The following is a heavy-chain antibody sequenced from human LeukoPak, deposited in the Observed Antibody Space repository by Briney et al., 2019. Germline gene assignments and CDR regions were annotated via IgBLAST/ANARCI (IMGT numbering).Heavy chain of an antibody. V-gene: IGHV1-69*05. D-gene: IGHD3-3*01. Sequence: SVKDSCKASGGTFSSYAISWVRQARGQGLDWMGGIIPFFGTAIYAQQFQGRVTITTDETTSTDYMELSNLRSEDTAVYYSAGDKKHRTYYDFWSGYYGFDHWGQGTLVTVSS. J-gene: IGHJ5*02. CDR1: GGTFSSYA. CDR2: IIPFFGTA. CDR3: AGDKKHRTYYDFWSGYYGFDH.